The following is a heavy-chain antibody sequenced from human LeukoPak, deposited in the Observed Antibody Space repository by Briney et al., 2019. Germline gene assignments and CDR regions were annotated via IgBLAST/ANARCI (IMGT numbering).Heavy chain of an antibody. CDR3: ASLAVAGLSEGY. V-gene: IGHV4-39*01. D-gene: IGHD6-19*01. CDR2: IYYSGSS. CDR1: GGSISSDSYY. J-gene: IGHJ4*02. Sequence: SETLSLTCTVSGGSISSDSYYWAWIRQPPGKGLEWIASIYYSGSSYYNPSLKSRVTISVDTSRNQFSLKLSSVTAADTAVYYCASLAVAGLSEGYWGQGTLVIVSS.